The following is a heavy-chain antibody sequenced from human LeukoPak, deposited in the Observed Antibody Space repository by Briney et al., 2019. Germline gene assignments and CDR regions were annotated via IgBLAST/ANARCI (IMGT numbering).Heavy chain of an antibody. CDR2: INPSGGST. CDR1: GYTFTTYY. CDR3: ARDVSGGNCLFDY. V-gene: IGHV1-46*01. D-gene: IGHD2-15*01. Sequence: ASVKVSCKASGYTFTTYYFHWVRQAPGQGLECIGIINPSGGSTSYAQKFQDRVTMTRDTSTSTLYMELTSLRSEDTAVYYCARDVSGGNCLFDYWGQGTLVTVSS. J-gene: IGHJ4*02.